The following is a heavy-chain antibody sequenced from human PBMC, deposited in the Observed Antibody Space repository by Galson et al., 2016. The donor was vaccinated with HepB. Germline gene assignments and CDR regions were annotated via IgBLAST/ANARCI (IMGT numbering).Heavy chain of an antibody. CDR2: ISYDGSDK. CDR1: GFTFGTYG. D-gene: IGHD2-21*01. J-gene: IGHJ4*02. V-gene: IGHV3-30*18. CDR3: AKGAPYSKDDY. Sequence: SLRLSCAASGFTFGTYGMYWVRQAPGKGPDWVAFISYDGSDKSYADSVKGRFTISRDNSKNTVYQEMDSLRAEDTAVFYCAKGAPYSKDDYWGQGTLITVSS.